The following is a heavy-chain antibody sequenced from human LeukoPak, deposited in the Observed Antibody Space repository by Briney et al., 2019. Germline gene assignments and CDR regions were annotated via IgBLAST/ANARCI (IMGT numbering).Heavy chain of an antibody. CDR1: GFTFSSYA. CDR2: ISYDGSNK. D-gene: IGHD6-13*01. J-gene: IGHJ4*02. V-gene: IGHV3-30*04. Sequence: PGGSLRLSCAASGFTFSSYAMHWVRQAPGKGLEWVAVISYDGSNKYYADSVKGRFTISRDNSKNTLYLQMNSLRAEDTAVYYCARAIAAAEAQPPFDYWGQGTLVTVSS. CDR3: ARAIAAAEAQPPFDY.